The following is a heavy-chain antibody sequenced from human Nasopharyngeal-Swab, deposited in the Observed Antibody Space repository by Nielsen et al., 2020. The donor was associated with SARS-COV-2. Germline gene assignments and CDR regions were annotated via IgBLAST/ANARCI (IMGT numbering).Heavy chain of an antibody. J-gene: IGHJ6*02. CDR3: TTAEYYDILSKLYYYYGMDV. CDR1: GFTFSNAW. D-gene: IGHD3-9*01. V-gene: IGHV3-15*01. CDR2: IKSKTDGGTT. Sequence: GESLKISCAASGFTFSNAWMSWVCQAPGKGLEWVGRIKSKTDGGTTDYAAPVKGRFTISRDDSKNTLYLQMNSLKTEDTAVYYCTTAEYYDILSKLYYYYGMDVWGQGTTVTVSS.